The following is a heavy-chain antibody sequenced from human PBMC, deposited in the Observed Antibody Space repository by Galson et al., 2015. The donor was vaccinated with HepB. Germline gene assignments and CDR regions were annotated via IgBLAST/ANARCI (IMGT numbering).Heavy chain of an antibody. V-gene: IGHV1-3*01. CDR1: GYTFTSYA. J-gene: IGHJ1*01. CDR2: INAGNGNT. D-gene: IGHD4-17*01. Sequence: SVKVSCKASGYTFTSYAMHWVRQAPGQRLEWMGWINAGNGNTNYAQKLQGRVTMTTDTSTSTAYMELRGLRSDDTAVYYCARGLRLLPNAAEYFQHWGQGTLVTVSS. CDR3: ARGLRLLPNAAEYFQH.